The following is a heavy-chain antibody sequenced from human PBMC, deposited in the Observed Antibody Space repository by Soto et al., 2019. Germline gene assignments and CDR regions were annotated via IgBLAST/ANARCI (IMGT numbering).Heavy chain of an antibody. Sequence: PGGSLRLSCAASGFTFSSYAVSWVRQAPGKGLEWVSAISGSGGSTYYADSVRGRFTISRDNSKNTLYLQMNSLRAEDTAVYYCARQIAVHYYYYGMDVWGQGTTVTVSS. D-gene: IGHD6-19*01. V-gene: IGHV3-23*01. CDR3: ARQIAVHYYYYGMDV. CDR2: ISGSGGST. CDR1: GFTFSSYA. J-gene: IGHJ6*02.